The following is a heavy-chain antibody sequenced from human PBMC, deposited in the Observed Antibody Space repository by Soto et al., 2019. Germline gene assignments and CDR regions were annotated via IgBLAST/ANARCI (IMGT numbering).Heavy chain of an antibody. V-gene: IGHV1-69*06. J-gene: IGHJ3*02. D-gene: IGHD3-22*01. Sequence: GASVKVSSKASGGTFSSYAISWVRQAPGQGLEWMGGIIPIFGTANYAQKFQGRVTITADKSTSTAYMELSSLRSEDTAVYYCARDHYDSSGYDAFDIWGQGTMVTVSS. CDR3: ARDHYDSSGYDAFDI. CDR2: IIPIFGTA. CDR1: GGTFSSYA.